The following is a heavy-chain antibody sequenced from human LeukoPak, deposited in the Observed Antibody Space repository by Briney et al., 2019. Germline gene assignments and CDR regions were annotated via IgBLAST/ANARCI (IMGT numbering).Heavy chain of an antibody. V-gene: IGHV1-18*01. J-gene: IGHJ5*02. CDR3: ARQGLLLWFGEGNWFDP. CDR2: ISAYNGNT. D-gene: IGHD3-10*01. Sequence: GASVKVSCKASGYTFTSYGISWVRQAPGQGLEWMGWISAYNGNTNYAQKLQGRVTMTTDTSTSTAYMELRSLRSDDTAVYYCARQGLLLWFGEGNWFDPWGQGALVTVSS. CDR1: GYTFTSYG.